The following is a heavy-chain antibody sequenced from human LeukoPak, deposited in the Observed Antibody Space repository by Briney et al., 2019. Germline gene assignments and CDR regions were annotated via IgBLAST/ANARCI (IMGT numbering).Heavy chain of an antibody. CDR1: GYTFTNYA. D-gene: IGHD6-13*01. CDR2: INTNTGNP. J-gene: IGHJ6*02. V-gene: IGHV7-4-1*02. Sequence: ASVKVSCKASGYTFTNYAVNWVRQAPGQGLEWMGWINTNTGNPTYAQGFTGRFVFSLDTSVSTAYLQISSLKVEDTAVYYCARVGPEASSWSYYYYGMDVWGQGTTVTVSS. CDR3: ARVGPEASSWSYYYYGMDV.